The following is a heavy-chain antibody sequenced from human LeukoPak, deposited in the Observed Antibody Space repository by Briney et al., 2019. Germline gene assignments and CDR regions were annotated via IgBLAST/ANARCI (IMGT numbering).Heavy chain of an antibody. CDR1: GGSIGSGSYY. J-gene: IGHJ6*02. Sequence: SQTLSLTCTVSGGSIGSGSYYWNWIRQPAGKGLEWIGRIYTSGSTNYSPSLNSRVTISIDTSKNQFSLELSSVTAADTPVYYCASPNIYCSGGTCYSVGDYYGMDVWGQGTTVTVSS. CDR2: IYTSGST. D-gene: IGHD2-15*01. CDR3: ASPNIYCSGGTCYSVGDYYGMDV. V-gene: IGHV4-61*02.